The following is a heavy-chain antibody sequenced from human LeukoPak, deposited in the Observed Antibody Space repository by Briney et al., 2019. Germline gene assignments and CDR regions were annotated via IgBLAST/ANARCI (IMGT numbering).Heavy chain of an antibody. CDR3: ARGYSSSPNWFDP. D-gene: IGHD6-6*01. J-gene: IGHJ5*02. CDR1: GGTFSSYA. V-gene: IGHV1-46*01. Sequence: ASVKVSCKASGGTFSSYAISWVRQAPGQGLEWMGIINPSGGSTSYAQKFQGRVTMTRDTSTSTVYMELSSLRSEDTAVYYCARGYSSSPNWFDPWGQGTLVTVSS. CDR2: INPSGGST.